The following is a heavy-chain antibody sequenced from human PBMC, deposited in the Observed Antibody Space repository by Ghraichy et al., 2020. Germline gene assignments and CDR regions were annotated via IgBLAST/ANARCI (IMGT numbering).Heavy chain of an antibody. V-gene: IGHV3-64*02. CDR2: ITKDGHST. J-gene: IGHJ5*02. D-gene: IGHD5-18*01. Sequence: GESLNISCAASGFTFSDYAIHWVRQAPGKGLAFVSAITKDGHSTYYADSVKGRFTISRDNSKNMVYLQMGSVRVEDMAVYYCANQYNYGIDRWGQGTLVTVSS. CDR1: GFTFSDYA. CDR3: ANQYNYGIDR.